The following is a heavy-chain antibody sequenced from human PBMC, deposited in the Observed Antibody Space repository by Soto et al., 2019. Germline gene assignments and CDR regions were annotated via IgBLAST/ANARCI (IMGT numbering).Heavy chain of an antibody. V-gene: IGHV3-11*01. D-gene: IGHD3-10*01. Sequence: GGSLRLSCAASGFRFSDHYMTWIRQAPGKGLEWVSKISGDATTTYYADSVKGRFTVSRDNAKNSVYLQMNSLRVEDTAVCYCASDPYYYASGFWGQGTLVTVSS. J-gene: IGHJ4*02. CDR3: ASDPYYYASGF. CDR2: ISGDATTT. CDR1: GFRFSDHY.